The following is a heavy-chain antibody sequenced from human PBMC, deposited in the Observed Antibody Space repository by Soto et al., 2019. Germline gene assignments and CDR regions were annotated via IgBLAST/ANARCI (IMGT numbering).Heavy chain of an antibody. CDR2: ISWNSGSI. D-gene: IGHD2-2*01. Sequence: GGSLRLSCAASGFTFDDYAMHWVRQAPGKGLEWVSGISWNSGSIGYADSVKGRFTISRDNAKNSLYLQMNSLRAEDTALYYCAKDMVVVPAATSSFDIWGQGTMVTVSS. V-gene: IGHV3-9*01. J-gene: IGHJ3*02. CDR3: AKDMVVVPAATSSFDI. CDR1: GFTFDDYA.